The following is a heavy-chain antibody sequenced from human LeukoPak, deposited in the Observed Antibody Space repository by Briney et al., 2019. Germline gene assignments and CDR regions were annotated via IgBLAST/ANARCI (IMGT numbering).Heavy chain of an antibody. Sequence: SVKVSCRASGYIFSSHGISWVRQAPGEGLEWMGWITTYKGNIAYAQEFQGRVTMTIDTSTSTAYMELRSLRSDDTAVYYCARLPLAYCGGDCYSGGYWGQGTLVTVSS. CDR2: ITTYKGNI. D-gene: IGHD2-21*02. CDR3: ARLPLAYCGGDCYSGGY. V-gene: IGHV1-18*01. J-gene: IGHJ4*02. CDR1: GYIFSSHG.